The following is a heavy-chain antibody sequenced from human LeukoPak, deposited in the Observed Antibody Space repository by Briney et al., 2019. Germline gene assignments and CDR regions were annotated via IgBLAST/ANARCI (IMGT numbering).Heavy chain of an antibody. D-gene: IGHD3-22*01. CDR1: GGSISSGSYY. V-gene: IGHV4-61*02. CDR3: ARGRYYYDSAPDY. J-gene: IGHJ4*02. Sequence: PSQTLSLTCTVSGGSISSGSYYWSWIRQPAGKGLEWIGRIYTSGSTNYNPSLKSRVTISVDTSKNQFSLKLNSVTAADTAVYYCARGRYYYDSAPDYWGQGTLVTVSS. CDR2: IYTSGST.